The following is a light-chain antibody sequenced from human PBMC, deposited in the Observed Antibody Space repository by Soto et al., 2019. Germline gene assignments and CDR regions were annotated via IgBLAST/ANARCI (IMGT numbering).Light chain of an antibody. J-gene: IGKJ2*01. CDR3: QQYGSSPRT. Sequence: TVLTQSPGTLSLSPGERATLSCRASQSVSSSYLAWYQQKPGQAPRLLIYGASSRATGIPDRFSGSGSGTDFTLTISRLEPEDFAVYYCQQYGSSPRTFGQGTKLEIK. CDR1: QSVSSSY. V-gene: IGKV3-20*01. CDR2: GAS.